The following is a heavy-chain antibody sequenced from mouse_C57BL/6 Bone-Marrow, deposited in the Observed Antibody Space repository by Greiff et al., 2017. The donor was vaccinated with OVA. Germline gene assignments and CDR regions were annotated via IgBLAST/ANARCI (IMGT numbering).Heavy chain of an antibody. J-gene: IGHJ2*01. D-gene: IGHD2-5*01. Sequence: VQLKESGGGLVKPGGSLKLSCAASGFTFSSYAMSWVRQTPEKRLEWVATISDGGSYTYYPDNVKGRFTISSDNAKNNLNLQMSHLKSEDTAMYYCAREVYYRNYEGYYYFDYWGQGTTLTVSS. CDR3: AREVYYRNYEGYYYFDY. CDR2: ISDGGSYT. V-gene: IGHV5-4*01. CDR1: GFTFSSYA.